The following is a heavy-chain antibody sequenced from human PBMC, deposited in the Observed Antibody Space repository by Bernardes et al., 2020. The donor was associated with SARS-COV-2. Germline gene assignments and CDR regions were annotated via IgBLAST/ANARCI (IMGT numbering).Heavy chain of an antibody. CDR2: ISYDGSNK. CDR1: GFTFSSYG. D-gene: IGHD3-10*01. J-gene: IGHJ4*02. CDR3: AKKMGPYGSGDYYFDY. Sequence: GGSLRLSCAASGFTFSSYGMHWVRQAPGKGLEWVAVISYDGSNKYYADSVKGRFTISRDNSKNTLYLQMNSLRAEDTAVYYCAKKMGPYGSGDYYFDYWGQGTLVTVSS. V-gene: IGHV3-30*18.